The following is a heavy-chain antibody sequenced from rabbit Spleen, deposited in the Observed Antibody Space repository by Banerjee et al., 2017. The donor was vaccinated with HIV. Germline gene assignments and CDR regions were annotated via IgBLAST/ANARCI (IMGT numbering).Heavy chain of an antibody. J-gene: IGHJ4*01. CDR2: IEPIFGNA. CDR3: VRDRANIGGDYGPYYFDL. D-gene: IGHD2-1*01. V-gene: IGHV1S47*01. Sequence: QEQLEESGGGLVQPGGSLKLSCKASGFDFSGYGVSWVRQAPGKGLEWIGYIEPIFGNAYYASWVNGRFTISSHNAQNTLYLQLNSLTAADTATYFCVRDRANIGGDYGPYYFDLWGQGTLVTVS. CDR1: GFDFSGYG.